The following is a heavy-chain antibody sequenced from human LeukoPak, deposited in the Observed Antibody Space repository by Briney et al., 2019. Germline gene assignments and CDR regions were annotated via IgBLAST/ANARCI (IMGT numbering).Heavy chain of an antibody. J-gene: IGHJ4*02. CDR1: GGTFSSYA. CDR3: ARAPAVSVLTI. D-gene: IGHD4/OR15-4a*01. Sequence: ASVKVSCRASGGTFSSYAISWVRQAPGQGLEWMGRIIPILGIANYAQKFQGRVTITADKSTSTAYMELSSLRSEDTAVYYCARAPAVSVLTIWGQGTLVTVSS. CDR2: IIPILGIA. V-gene: IGHV1-69*04.